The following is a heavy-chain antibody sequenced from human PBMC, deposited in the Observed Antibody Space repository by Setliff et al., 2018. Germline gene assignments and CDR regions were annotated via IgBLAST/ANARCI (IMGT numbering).Heavy chain of an antibody. CDR2: LIPMFGTP. D-gene: IGHD6-19*01. CDR1: GDSFSNYA. J-gene: IGHJ4*02. CDR3: AGGRGWRFDD. Sequence: SVKVSCKASGDSFSNYAISWVRQAPGQGLEWMGGLIPMFGTPGYAQKFQDRVTITTDESTSTAYMELNSLTSEDTAVYYCAGGRGWRFDDWGQGTLVTVSS. V-gene: IGHV1-69*05.